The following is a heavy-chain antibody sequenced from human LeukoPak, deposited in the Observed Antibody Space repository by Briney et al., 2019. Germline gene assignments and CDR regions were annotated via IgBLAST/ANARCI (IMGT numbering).Heavy chain of an antibody. D-gene: IGHD3-10*01. CDR3: ARHSDVIGAI. Sequence: GESLRISCKASGYAFTHQWIGWVRQMSGSGLEWMGIIYPRDSDTIYSPSFQGHVTISADTSINTAYLEWSSLEASDTAIYYCARHSDVIGAIWGQGTLVTVSS. J-gene: IGHJ4*02. CDR2: IYPRDSDT. CDR1: GYAFTHQW. V-gene: IGHV5-51*01.